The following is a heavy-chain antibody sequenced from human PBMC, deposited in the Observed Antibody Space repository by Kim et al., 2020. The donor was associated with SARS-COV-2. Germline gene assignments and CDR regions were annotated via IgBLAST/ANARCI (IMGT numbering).Heavy chain of an antibody. CDR3: ARSGSYGSPGDVY. CDR2: IYYSGST. V-gene: IGHV4-59*13. Sequence: SETLSLTCTVSGGSISNYYWSWIRQPPGKGLEWIGYIYYSGSTNYNPSLKSRVTISVDTSKNQFSLKLSSVTAADTAVYYCARSGSYGSPGDVYWGQGTLVTVSS. D-gene: IGHD1-26*01. CDR1: GGSISNYY. J-gene: IGHJ4*02.